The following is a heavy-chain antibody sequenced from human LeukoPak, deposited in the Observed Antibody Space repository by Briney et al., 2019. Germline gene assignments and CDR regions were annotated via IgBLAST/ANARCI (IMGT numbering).Heavy chain of an antibody. CDR1: GFTFSSYS. D-gene: IGHD6-13*01. V-gene: IGHV3-21*01. CDR3: ARNPDIAAARRGDY. Sequence: PGGSLRLSCAASGFTFSSYSMNWVRQAPGKGLEWVSSISSSSSYIYYADSVKGRFTISRDNAKNSLYLQMNSLRAEDTAVYYCARNPDIAAARRGDYWGQGTLVTVSS. CDR2: ISSSSSYI. J-gene: IGHJ4*02.